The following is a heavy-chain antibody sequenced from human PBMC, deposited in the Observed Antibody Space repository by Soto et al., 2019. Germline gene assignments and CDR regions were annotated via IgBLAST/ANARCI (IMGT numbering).Heavy chain of an antibody. J-gene: IGHJ5*01. V-gene: IGHV4-31*03. CDR2: IYYSGST. CDR3: ARDSAVYCNSTWGYWLHRNDS. D-gene: IGHD2-2*01. Sequence: SETLSLTCTVSGGSISSGGYYWSWIRQHPGKGLEWIGYIYYSGSTYYNPSLKSRVTISVDTSKNQFSLKLSSVTAADTAVYYCARDSAVYCNSTWGYWLHRNDSWGQGTLVTVSS. CDR1: GGSISSGGYY.